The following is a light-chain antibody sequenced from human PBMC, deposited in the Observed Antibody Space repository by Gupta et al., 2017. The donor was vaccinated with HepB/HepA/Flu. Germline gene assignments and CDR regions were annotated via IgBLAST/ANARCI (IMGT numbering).Light chain of an antibody. CDR2: DAS. CDR3: QQYGSSPRT. J-gene: IGKJ1*01. Sequence: EVVLTQSPDTLSLSPGERATLSCRASQSVRSNLAWYQQKPGHAPSVLIYDASSRATGIPDRFSGSGSGTDFTLTITRLEAEDFAVYYCQQYGSSPRTFGQGTKVEIK. CDR1: QSVRSN. V-gene: IGKV3-20*01.